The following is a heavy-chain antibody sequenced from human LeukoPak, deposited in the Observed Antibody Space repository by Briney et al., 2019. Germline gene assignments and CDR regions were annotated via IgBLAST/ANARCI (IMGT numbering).Heavy chain of an antibody. CDR2: IYDSGST. Sequence: SETLSLTCTVSGGSISSYYWSWIRQPPGKGLEWIGYIYDSGSTNYNPSLKSRVTISVDTSKNQFSLKLSSVTAADTAVYYCARRGTVVPAAFFDYWGQGTLVTVSS. D-gene: IGHD2-2*01. V-gene: IGHV4-59*12. CDR1: GGSISSYY. CDR3: ARRGTVVPAAFFDY. J-gene: IGHJ4*02.